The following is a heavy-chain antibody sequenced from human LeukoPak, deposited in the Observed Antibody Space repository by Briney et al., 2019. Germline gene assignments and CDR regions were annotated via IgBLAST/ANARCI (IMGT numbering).Heavy chain of an antibody. J-gene: IGHJ4*02. D-gene: IGHD5-24*01. CDR3: ARGGRDGYNTGLDY. Sequence: SETLSFTCAVYGGSFSGYYWSWIRQPPGKGLEWIGEINHSGSTNYNPSLKSRVTISVDTSKNQFSLKLSSVTAADTAVYYCARGGRDGYNTGLDYWGQGTLVTVSS. V-gene: IGHV4-34*01. CDR2: INHSGST. CDR1: GGSFSGYY.